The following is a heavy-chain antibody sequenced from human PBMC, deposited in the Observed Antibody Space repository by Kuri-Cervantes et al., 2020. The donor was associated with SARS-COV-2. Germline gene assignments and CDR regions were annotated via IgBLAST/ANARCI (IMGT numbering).Heavy chain of an antibody. Sequence: SETLSLTCTVSGGSISSGDYYWSWIRQPPGKGLEWIGYIYYSGSTYYNPSLKSRVTMSVDTSKNQFSLRLASMTAADTAVYYCARAFNWHYYFDSWGQGMLVTVSS. CDR3: ARAFNWHYYFDS. CDR1: GGSISSGDYY. J-gene: IGHJ4*02. CDR2: IYYSGST. D-gene: IGHD1-7*01. V-gene: IGHV4-30-4*01.